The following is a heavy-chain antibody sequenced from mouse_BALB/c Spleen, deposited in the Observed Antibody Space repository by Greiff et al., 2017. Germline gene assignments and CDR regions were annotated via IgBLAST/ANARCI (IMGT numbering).Heavy chain of an antibody. V-gene: IGHV1-9*01. CDR2: ILPGSGST. CDR3: ARPLYYDYHYYAMDY. D-gene: IGHD2-4*01. Sequence: QVQLKESGAELMKPGASVKISCKATGYTFSSYWIEWVKQRPGHGLEWIGEILPGSGSTNYNEKFKGKATFTADTSSNTAYMQLSSLTSEDSAVYYCARPLYYDYHYYAMDYWGQGTSVTVSS. J-gene: IGHJ4*01. CDR1: GYTFSSYW.